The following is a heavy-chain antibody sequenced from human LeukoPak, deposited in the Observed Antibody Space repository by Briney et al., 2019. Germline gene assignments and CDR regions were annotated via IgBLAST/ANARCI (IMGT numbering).Heavy chain of an antibody. Sequence: KPGGSLRLSCAASGFTFSDFWMTWVRQAPGKGLEWVSSISRGGNSIYYTDSVKGRFTISRDNAKNSLYLQMNSLRAEDTAMYYCARDQYLDYRGQGTLVTVSS. CDR1: GFTFSDFW. J-gene: IGHJ4*02. V-gene: IGHV3-11*01. CDR3: ARDQYLDY. CDR2: ISRGGNSI.